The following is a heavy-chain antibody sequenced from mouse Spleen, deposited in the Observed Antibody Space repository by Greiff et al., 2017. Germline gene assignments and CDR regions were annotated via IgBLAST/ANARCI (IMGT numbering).Heavy chain of an antibody. D-gene: IGHD1-1*01. V-gene: IGHV1-22*01. CDR2: INPNNGGT. CDR1: GYTFTDYN. J-gene: IGHJ4*01. Sequence: EVKLEESGPELVKPGASVKMSCKASGYTFTDYNMHWVKQSHGKSLEWIGYINPNNGGTSYNQKFKGKATLTVNKSSSTAYMELRSLTSEDSAVYYCAREGIGLYYYGSSPYAMDYWGQGTSVTVSS. CDR3: AREGIGLYYYGSSPYAMDY.